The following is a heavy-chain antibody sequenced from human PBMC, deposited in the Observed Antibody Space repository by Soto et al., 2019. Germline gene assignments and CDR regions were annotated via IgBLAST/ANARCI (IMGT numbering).Heavy chain of an antibody. CDR2: INSDGSST. V-gene: IGHV3-74*01. CDR1: GFTFSSYW. J-gene: IGHJ6*02. CDR3: AKDAVIHYYYYYGMDV. Sequence: GGSLRLSCAASGFTFSSYWMHWVRQAPGKGLVWVSRINSDGSSTSYADSVKGRFTISRDNSKNTLYLQMNSLRAEDTAVYYCAKDAVIHYYYYYGMDVWGQGTTVTVSS.